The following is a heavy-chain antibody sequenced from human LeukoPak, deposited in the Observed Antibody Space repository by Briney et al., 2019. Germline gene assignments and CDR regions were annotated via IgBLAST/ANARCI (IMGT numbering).Heavy chain of an antibody. V-gene: IGHV3-11*01. Sequence: GGSLRLSCAASGFTFSDYYMSWIRQAPGKGLEWVSYISSSGSTIYYADSVKGRFTISRDNAKNSLYLQMNSLRAEDTAVYYCARDSFKDIVVVPAYYYYYMDVWGKGTTVTVSS. CDR2: ISSSGSTI. CDR3: ARDSFKDIVVVPAYYYYYMDV. D-gene: IGHD2-2*01. CDR1: GFTFSDYY. J-gene: IGHJ6*03.